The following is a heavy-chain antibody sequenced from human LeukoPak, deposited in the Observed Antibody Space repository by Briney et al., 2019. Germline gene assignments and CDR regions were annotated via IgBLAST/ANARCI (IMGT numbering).Heavy chain of an antibody. CDR1: GFTFGSYA. V-gene: IGHV3-23*01. D-gene: IGHD1-26*01. Sequence: SGGFLRLSCAASGFTFGSYAMSWVRQAPGKGLEWVSTISSSGGSTYYADSVKGRFTISRHNSKNTLYLQMNSLRAEDTAVYYCAKVVGATTRGYFDYWGQGTLVTVSS. CDR2: ISSSGGST. CDR3: AKVVGATTRGYFDY. J-gene: IGHJ4*02.